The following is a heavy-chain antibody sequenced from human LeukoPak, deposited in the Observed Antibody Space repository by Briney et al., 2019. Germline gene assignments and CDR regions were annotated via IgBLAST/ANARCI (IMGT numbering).Heavy chain of an antibody. CDR2: ISTNGDST. CDR1: GFTFRNYA. J-gene: IGHJ6*03. D-gene: IGHD3-3*01. Sequence: GGSLRLSCAASGFTFRNYAMHWIRQAPRKGLEYVSAISTNGDSTYYANSVKGRFTISRDNSKNTLYLQMGSLRAEETALYYCAKTSLSDASGHYYYMDVWGKGTTVTVSS. V-gene: IGHV3-64*01. CDR3: AKTSLSDASGHYYYMDV.